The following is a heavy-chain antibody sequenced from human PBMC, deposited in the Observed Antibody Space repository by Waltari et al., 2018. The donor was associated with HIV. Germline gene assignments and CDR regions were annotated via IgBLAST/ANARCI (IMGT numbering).Heavy chain of an antibody. Sequence: QVQLQQWGAGLLKPSETLSLTCAVYGGSFSGYYWSWIRQPPGKGLEWIGEINRSGSTNYNPALKSRGTISVDTSKNQFSLKLSSVTAADTAVYYCARSAGGYLSEYFQHWGQGTLVTVSS. D-gene: IGHD2-8*02. CDR3: ARSAGGYLSEYFQH. J-gene: IGHJ1*01. V-gene: IGHV4-34*01. CDR1: GGSFSGYY. CDR2: INRSGST.